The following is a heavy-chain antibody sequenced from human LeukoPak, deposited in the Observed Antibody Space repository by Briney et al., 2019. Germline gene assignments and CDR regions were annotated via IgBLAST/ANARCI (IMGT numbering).Heavy chain of an antibody. CDR2: IYHSGST. CDR3: ARLNSPGWFDP. V-gene: IGHV4-38-2*02. CDR1: GYSISSGYY. Sequence: SETLSLTCTVSGYSISSGYYWGWIRQPPGKGLEWIGSIYHSGSTYYNPSLKSRVTISVDTSKNQFSLKLGSVTAADTAVYYCARLNSPGWFDPWGQGTLVTVSS. J-gene: IGHJ5*02.